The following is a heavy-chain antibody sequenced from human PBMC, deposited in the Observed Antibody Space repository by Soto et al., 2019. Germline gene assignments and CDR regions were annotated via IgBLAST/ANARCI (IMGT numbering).Heavy chain of an antibody. D-gene: IGHD3-3*01. V-gene: IGHV3-33*01. CDR3: ARDASYYSLWSGYYPSRNGMDA. CDR2: IWYDGSKK. CDR1: GFTFSSFG. J-gene: IGHJ6*02. Sequence: QVQVVESGGGVVQPGRSLRLSCAASGFTFSSFGMHWVRQAPGKGLEWVSLIWYDGSKKSYGDSVKGRFTISRDNSRNTVYLQMNSLRADDTAVYYCARDASYYSLWSGYYPSRNGMDAWGQGTTVTVSS.